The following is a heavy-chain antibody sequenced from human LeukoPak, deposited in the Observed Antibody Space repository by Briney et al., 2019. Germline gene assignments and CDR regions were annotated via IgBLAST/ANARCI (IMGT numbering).Heavy chain of an antibody. J-gene: IGHJ4*02. D-gene: IGHD3-22*01. CDR1: GLTFSSYE. CDR3: ARDPYRIVVVPHYFDY. CDR2: ISSSGSNI. Sequence: GGSLRLSCAASGLTFSSYEMNWVRQAPGKGLEWVSYISSSGSNIYYADSVRGRFTISRDNAKSSLFLQMNSLRAEDTAVYYCARDPYRIVVVPHYFDYWGQGTLVTVSS. V-gene: IGHV3-48*03.